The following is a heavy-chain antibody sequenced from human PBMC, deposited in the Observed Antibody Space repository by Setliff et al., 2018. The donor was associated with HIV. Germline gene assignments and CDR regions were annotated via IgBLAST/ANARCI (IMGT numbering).Heavy chain of an antibody. D-gene: IGHD6-19*01. V-gene: IGHV4-39*01. CDR2: IHDNGRT. CDR3: ASPASGGSSGQYHY. CDR1: GDSITTNDYY. J-gene: IGHJ4*02. Sequence: SETLSLTCTVSGDSITTNDYYWGWIRQPPGKGLEWIGIIHDNGRTYFDPFFQSRVTISVDMSKTQFSLKLSSVTAADTAVYYCASPASGGSSGQYHYWVQGTLVTVSS.